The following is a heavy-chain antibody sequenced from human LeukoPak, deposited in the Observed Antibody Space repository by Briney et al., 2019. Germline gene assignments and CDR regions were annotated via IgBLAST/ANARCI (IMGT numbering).Heavy chain of an antibody. CDR2: IIPILGIA. CDR1: GGTFSSYT. V-gene: IGHV1-69*02. CDR3: ARGYRSSTSCYLYWFDP. Sequence: ASVKVSCKASGGTFSSYTISWVRQAPGQGLEWMGRIIPILGIANYAQKFQGRVTITADKSTSTAYMELSSLRSEDTAVYYCARGYRSSTSCYLYWFDPWGQGTLVTVSS. D-gene: IGHD2-2*01. J-gene: IGHJ5*02.